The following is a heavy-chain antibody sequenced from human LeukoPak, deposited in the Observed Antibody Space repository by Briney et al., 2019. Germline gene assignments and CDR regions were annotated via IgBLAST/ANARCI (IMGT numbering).Heavy chain of an antibody. J-gene: IGHJ4*02. CDR2: INDSGGT. CDR1: GGSLSGHY. V-gene: IGHV4-34*01. D-gene: IGHD3-22*01. Sequence: SETLSLTCAVHGGSLSGHYWSWIRQPPGKGLEWIGEINDSGGTNYNPSLKSRLTISVDTSKNQFSLNLTSVTAADTAVYYCARRYYYDSSGLDDWGQGALVTVSS. CDR3: ARRYYYDSSGLDD.